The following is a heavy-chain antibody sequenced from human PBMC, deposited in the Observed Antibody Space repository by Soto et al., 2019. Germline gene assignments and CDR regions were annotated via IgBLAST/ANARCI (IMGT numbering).Heavy chain of an antibody. D-gene: IGHD1-26*01. CDR1: GFTFSSYE. V-gene: IGHV3-48*03. CDR3: ARDPFSGSYSYYFDY. Sequence: GGSLRLSCAASGFTFSSYEMNWVRQAPGKGLEWVSYISSSGSTIYYADSVKGRFTISRDNAKNSLYLQMNSLRAEDTAVYYCARDPFSGSYSYYFDYWGQGTLVTVSS. J-gene: IGHJ4*02. CDR2: ISSSGSTI.